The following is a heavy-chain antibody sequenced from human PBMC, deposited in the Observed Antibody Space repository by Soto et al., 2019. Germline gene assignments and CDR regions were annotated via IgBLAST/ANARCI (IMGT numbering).Heavy chain of an antibody. J-gene: IGHJ5*02. CDR2: IIPIFGTA. CDR3: ARDPVPAAIPGVISRGFDP. Sequence: GASVKVSCKASGGTFSSYAISWVRQAPGQGLEWMGGIIPIFGTANYAQKFQGRVTITADESTSTAYMELRSLRSDDTAVYYCARDPVPAAIPGVISRGFDPWGQGTLVTVSS. V-gene: IGHV1-69*13. D-gene: IGHD2-2*02. CDR1: GGTFSSYA.